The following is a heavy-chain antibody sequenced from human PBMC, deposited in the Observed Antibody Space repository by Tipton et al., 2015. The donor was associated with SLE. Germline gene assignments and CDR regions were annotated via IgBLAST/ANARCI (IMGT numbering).Heavy chain of an antibody. V-gene: IGHV4-59*11. CDR2: AYHSGNT. CDR1: GDSISNHY. J-gene: IGHJ6*02. Sequence: TLSLTCTVSGDSISNHYWSWIRQPPGKGLEWIGYAYHSGNTKYNPSLKSRVTISVDTSKKQISLKLTSVTAADTAVYYCAREGIAGYYYALDVWGQGTTVTVSS. CDR3: AREGIAGYYYALDV.